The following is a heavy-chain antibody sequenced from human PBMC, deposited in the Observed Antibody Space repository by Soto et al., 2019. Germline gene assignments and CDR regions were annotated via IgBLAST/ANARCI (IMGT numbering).Heavy chain of an antibody. J-gene: IGHJ4*02. CDR2: INWNGGST. V-gene: IGHV3-20*04. D-gene: IGHD3-22*01. Sequence: GGSLRLSCAASGFTFDDYGMSWVRQAPGKGLEWVSGINWNGGSTGYADSVKGRFTISRDNAKNSLYLQMNSLRAEDTALYYCARSPMPFHSRDYYDSSGYLTEFDYWGQGTLVTVSS. CDR1: GFTFDDYG. CDR3: ARSPMPFHSRDYYDSSGYLTEFDY.